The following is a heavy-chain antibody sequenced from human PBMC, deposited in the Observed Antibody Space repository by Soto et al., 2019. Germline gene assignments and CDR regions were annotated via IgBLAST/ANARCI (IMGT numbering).Heavy chain of an antibody. D-gene: IGHD3-10*01. V-gene: IGHV3-74*01. J-gene: IGHJ6*02. CDR3: ARGGTMVRGIYYYYGMDV. CDR2: INSDGSST. Sequence: PWGSLRLSCAASGFTFSSYWMHWVRQAPGKGLVWVSRINSDGSSTSYADSVKGRFTISRDNAKNTLYLQMNSLRAEDTAVYYCARGGTMVRGIYYYYGMDVWGQGTTVTVSS. CDR1: GFTFSSYW.